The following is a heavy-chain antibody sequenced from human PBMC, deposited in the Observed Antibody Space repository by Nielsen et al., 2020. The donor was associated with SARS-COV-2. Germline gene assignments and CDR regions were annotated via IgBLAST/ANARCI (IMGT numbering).Heavy chain of an antibody. CDR1: GGSISSYY. D-gene: IGHD4-17*01. CDR3: VRQDTTVTTWRFDP. CDR2: IYYSGST. Sequence: SETLSLTCTVSGGSISSYYWSWIRQPPGKGLEWIGYIYYSGSTNYNPSLKSRVTISVDTSKNQFSLKLSSVTAADTAVYYCVRQDTTVTTWRFDPWGQGTRVTVSS. V-gene: IGHV4-59*08. J-gene: IGHJ5*02.